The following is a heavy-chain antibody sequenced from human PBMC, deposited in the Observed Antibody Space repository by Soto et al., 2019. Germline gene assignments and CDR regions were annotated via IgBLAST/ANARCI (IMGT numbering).Heavy chain of an antibody. Sequence: SVKVSCKASGGTFISYAISWVRQAPGQGLEWMGGIIPIFGTANYAQKFQGRVTITADESTSTAYMELSSLRSEDTAVYYCARGAGYSYGRYFDYWGQGTLVTVSS. CDR1: GGTFISYA. CDR2: IIPIFGTA. CDR3: ARGAGYSYGRYFDY. D-gene: IGHD5-18*01. J-gene: IGHJ4*01. V-gene: IGHV1-69*13.